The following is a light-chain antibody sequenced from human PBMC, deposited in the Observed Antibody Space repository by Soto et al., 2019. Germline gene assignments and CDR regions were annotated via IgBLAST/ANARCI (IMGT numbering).Light chain of an antibody. V-gene: IGKV3-20*01. J-gene: IGKJ5*01. CDR2: GAF. CDR1: QIVSSTH. CDR3: QQYGSSPFT. Sequence: EIVMTQSPATLSVSPGGRATLSCRASQIVSSTHLAWYQQKPGQAPRLLIYGAFSRAAGIPDRFSGGRSGTDFTFTISRLEPDDFAVYYCQQYGSSPFTFGQGTRLEI.